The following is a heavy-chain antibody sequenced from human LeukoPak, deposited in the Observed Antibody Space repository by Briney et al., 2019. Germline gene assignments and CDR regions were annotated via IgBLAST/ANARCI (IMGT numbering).Heavy chain of an antibody. CDR2: IKSKTDGGTT. V-gene: IGHV3-15*01. Sequence: PGGSLTLSCAASGFTFSNSWMSWVRQAPGKGLEWVGRIKSKTDGGTTDYAAPVKDRFTISRDDSKNTLFLQMNSLRTEDTDVYYCATRSPPFYATTISLDFWGQGALVTVSS. J-gene: IGHJ4*01. D-gene: IGHD2/OR15-2a*01. CDR3: ATRSPPFYATTISLDF. CDR1: GFTFSNSW.